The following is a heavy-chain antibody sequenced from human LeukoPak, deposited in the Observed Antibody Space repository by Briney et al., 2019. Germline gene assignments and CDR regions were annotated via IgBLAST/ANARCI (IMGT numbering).Heavy chain of an antibody. Sequence: PGGSLRLSCAASGFTFSSYSMNWVRQAPGKGLEWVSSISSSSSYIYYADSVKGRFTISRDNAKNSLYLQMNSLRAEDTAVYYCARARSRDGYNFNYWGQGTLVTVSS. CDR1: GFTFSSYS. J-gene: IGHJ4*02. V-gene: IGHV3-21*01. CDR2: ISSSSSYI. D-gene: IGHD5-24*01. CDR3: ARARSRDGYNFNY.